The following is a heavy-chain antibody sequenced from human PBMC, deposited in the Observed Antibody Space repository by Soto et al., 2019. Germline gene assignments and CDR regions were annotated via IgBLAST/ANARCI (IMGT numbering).Heavy chain of an antibody. J-gene: IGHJ4*02. Sequence: QVQLVESGGGVVQPGRSLRLSCAASGFTFSSYAMHWVRQAPGKGLEWVAVISYDGSNKYYADSVKVRFTISRDNSKNTLYLQMNSLRAEDTAVYYCARGYYDSVRGYYFDYWGQGTLVTVSS. CDR2: ISYDGSNK. CDR3: ARGYYDSVRGYYFDY. CDR1: GFTFSSYA. D-gene: IGHD3-22*01. V-gene: IGHV3-30-3*01.